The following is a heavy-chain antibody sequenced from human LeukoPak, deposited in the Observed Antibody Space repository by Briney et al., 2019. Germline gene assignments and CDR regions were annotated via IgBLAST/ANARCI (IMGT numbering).Heavy chain of an antibody. Sequence: KHGESLKISCQGSAYSFTSYWIGWVRQMPGKGLEWMGIIYPGDSDTRYSPSFQGQVTISADKSISTAYLQWSSLKASDTAMYYCARLGPRYMYLVDYWGQGTLVTVSS. V-gene: IGHV5-51*01. CDR3: ARLGPRYMYLVDY. CDR2: IYPGDSDT. J-gene: IGHJ4*02. D-gene: IGHD5-18*01. CDR1: AYSFTSYW.